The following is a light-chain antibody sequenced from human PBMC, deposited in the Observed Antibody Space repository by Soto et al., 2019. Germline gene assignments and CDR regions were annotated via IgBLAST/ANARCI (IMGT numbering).Light chain of an antibody. CDR1: QSISSSY. Sequence: EIVLTQSPATLSLSPGERATLSCRASQSISSSYLTWYQQKPGQAPRLLIYGASSRATGIPDRFSGSGSGTDVTLINSRLEPEDFAVYYCQQYGSSFRYTFGQGTKLEIK. V-gene: IGKV3-20*01. CDR2: GAS. J-gene: IGKJ2*01. CDR3: QQYGSSFRYT.